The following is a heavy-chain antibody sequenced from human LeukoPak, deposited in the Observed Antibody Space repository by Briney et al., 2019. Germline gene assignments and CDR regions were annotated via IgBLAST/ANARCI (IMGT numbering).Heavy chain of an antibody. J-gene: IGHJ4*02. D-gene: IGHD2-21*02. Sequence: GGSLRLSCAASGFTFSSYAMNWVRQAPGKGLEWVSAISGSGAGTYYADSVKGRFTISRDNSKNTLYLQMNSLGAEDTAVYYCAKEVSRVTTFYFDYWGQGTLVTVSS. CDR1: GFTFSSYA. CDR2: ISGSGAGT. CDR3: AKEVSRVTTFYFDY. V-gene: IGHV3-23*01.